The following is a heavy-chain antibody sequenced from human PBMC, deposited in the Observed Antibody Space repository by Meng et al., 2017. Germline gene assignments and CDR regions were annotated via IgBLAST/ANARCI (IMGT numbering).Heavy chain of an antibody. J-gene: IGHJ4*02. CDR3: ASATTIFDQIFDY. CDR2: IVVGSGNT. Sequence: SVKVSCKASGFTFTSSAVQWVRQARGQRREWIGWIVVGSGNTNYAQKFQERVTITRDMSTSTAYMELSSLRSEDTAVYYCASATTIFDQIFDYWGQGTLVTVSS. CDR1: GFTFTSSA. V-gene: IGHV1-58*01. D-gene: IGHD3-3*01.